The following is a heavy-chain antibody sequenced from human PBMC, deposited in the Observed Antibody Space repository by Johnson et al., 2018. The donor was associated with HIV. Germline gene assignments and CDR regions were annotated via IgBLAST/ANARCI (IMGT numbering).Heavy chain of an antibody. J-gene: IGHJ3*02. Sequence: QVQLVESGGGLVQPGGSLRLSCAASGFTVSSNYMSWVRQAPGKGLEWVAVISYDGSNKYYADSVKGRFTISRDNSKNTLYLQMNSLRAEDTAVYYCARDRGSRPAVAFDIWGQGTRVTVSS. V-gene: IGHV3-30-3*01. CDR2: ISYDGSNK. CDR1: GFTVSSNY. CDR3: ARDRGSRPAVAFDI.